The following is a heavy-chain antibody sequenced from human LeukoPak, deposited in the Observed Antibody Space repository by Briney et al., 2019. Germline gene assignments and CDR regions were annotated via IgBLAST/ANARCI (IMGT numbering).Heavy chain of an antibody. CDR1: GYSFTSYW. D-gene: IGHD3-22*01. Sequence: TGESLKISCKVSGYSFTSYWISWVRQMPGKGLEWMGRIDPSDSYTNYRPSFQGHVTISADKSISTAYLQWSSLKASDTAVYYCARRGSSGYYADTFDIWGQGTMVTVSS. V-gene: IGHV5-10-1*01. CDR2: IDPSDSYT. J-gene: IGHJ3*02. CDR3: ARRGSSGYYADTFDI.